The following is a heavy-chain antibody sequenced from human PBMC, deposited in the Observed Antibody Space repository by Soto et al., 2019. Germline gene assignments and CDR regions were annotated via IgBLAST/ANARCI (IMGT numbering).Heavy chain of an antibody. CDR2: IYYSGST. D-gene: IGHD1-7*01. CDR3: AREPKTTLIELGSAWFDS. J-gene: IGHJ5*01. V-gene: IGHV4-31*03. Sequence: SETLSLTCTVSGGSISSGGYYWSWIRQHPGKGLEWIGYIYYSGSTYYNPSLKSRVTISVDTSKNQFSLKLSSVTAADTAVYYCAREPKTTLIELGSAWFDSWGQGTLVTVSS. CDR1: GGSISSGGYY.